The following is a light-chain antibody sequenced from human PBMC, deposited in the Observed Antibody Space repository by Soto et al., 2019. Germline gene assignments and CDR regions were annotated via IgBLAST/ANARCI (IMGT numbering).Light chain of an antibody. V-gene: IGLV1-40*01. Sequence: QSVLTQPPSVSGAPGQRVTISCTGSSSNIGAGYDVHWYQQLPGTAPKLLIYGNNNRPSGVPDRFSGSKSGTSASLAITGLQAEDGGDYYCQSYDSSLSAWVFGGGTKVTVL. CDR3: QSYDSSLSAWV. CDR1: SSNIGAGYD. J-gene: IGLJ3*02. CDR2: GNN.